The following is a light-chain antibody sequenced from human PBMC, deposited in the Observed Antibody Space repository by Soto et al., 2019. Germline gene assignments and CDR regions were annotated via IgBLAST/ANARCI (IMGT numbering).Light chain of an antibody. CDR1: SSDVGAYNY. CDR2: DVS. CDR3: CSYAGSYSWV. Sequence: QSALTQPRSVSGSPGQSVTISCTGTSSDVGAYNYVSWYQHHPGKAPKVMIYDVSERPSGVPDRFSGSKSDNKASLTISGLQGEDEGDYYCCSYAGSYSWVFGGGTKVTVL. V-gene: IGLV2-11*01. J-gene: IGLJ3*02.